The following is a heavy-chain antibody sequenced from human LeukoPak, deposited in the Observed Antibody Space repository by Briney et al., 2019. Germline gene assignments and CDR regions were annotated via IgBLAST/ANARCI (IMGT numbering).Heavy chain of an antibody. J-gene: IGHJ4*02. CDR3: ARASITSPFYFDY. V-gene: IGHV3-20*04. CDR1: GFSFIGYG. CDR2: INWSGGST. D-gene: IGHD2-2*01. Sequence: TGGSLRLSCAASGFSFIGYGMSWVRQAPGKGLEWVSGINWSGGSTGYTDPFRGRFTISRDDAKNSLYLQMDSLRAEDTALYYCARASITSPFYFDYWGQGTLVTVSS.